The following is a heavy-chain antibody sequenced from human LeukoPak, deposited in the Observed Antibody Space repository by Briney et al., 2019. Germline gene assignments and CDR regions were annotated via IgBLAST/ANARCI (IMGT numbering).Heavy chain of an antibody. Sequence: ASVKVSCKASGYTFTGYYIHWVRQAPGQGLEWMGWINPNSGGTKYAQKFQGRVTVTRDTSITTAYMDLSRLRSDDTAVYYCAAGDLWFGLSSAFDIWGQGTMVTVSS. D-gene: IGHD3-10*01. CDR2: INPNSGGT. CDR1: GYTFTGYY. J-gene: IGHJ3*02. CDR3: AAGDLWFGLSSAFDI. V-gene: IGHV1-2*02.